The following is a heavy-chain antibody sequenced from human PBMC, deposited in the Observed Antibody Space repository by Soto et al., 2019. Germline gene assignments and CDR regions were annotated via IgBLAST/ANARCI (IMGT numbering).Heavy chain of an antibody. D-gene: IGHD6-19*01. J-gene: IGHJ4*02. V-gene: IGHV3-48*02. CDR2: ISSSSSSI. CDR3: ARALRYNSGYYYFDF. CDR1: GFTFSSYS. Sequence: PGGSLRLSCAASGFTFSSYSMNWVRQAPGKGLEWVSYISSSSSSIYYADSVKGRLTISRDNAKNSLYLQMNSLRDEDTAVYYCARALRYNSGYYYFDFWGQGTVVTVS.